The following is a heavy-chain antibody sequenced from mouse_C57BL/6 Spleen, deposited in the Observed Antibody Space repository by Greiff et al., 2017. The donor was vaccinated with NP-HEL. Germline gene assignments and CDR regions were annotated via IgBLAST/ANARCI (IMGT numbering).Heavy chain of an antibody. D-gene: IGHD2-1*01. CDR1: GYTFTSYW. V-gene: IGHV1-64*01. Sequence: VQLQQPGAELVKPGASVKLSCKASGYTFTSYWMHWVKQRPGQGLEWIGMIHPNSGSTNYNEKFKSKATLTVDKSSSTAYMQLSSLTSEDSAVYYCARNDYGNYHWFAYWGQGTLVTVSA. CDR3: ARNDYGNYHWFAY. J-gene: IGHJ3*01. CDR2: IHPNSGST.